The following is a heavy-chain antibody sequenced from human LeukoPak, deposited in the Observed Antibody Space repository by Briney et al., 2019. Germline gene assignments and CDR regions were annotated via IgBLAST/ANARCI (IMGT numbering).Heavy chain of an antibody. CDR2: IYSGGST. CDR1: GFTVSSNY. D-gene: IGHD6-19*01. J-gene: IGHJ4*02. V-gene: IGHV3-66*01. CDR3: AKSRGWFVYFDY. Sequence: GGSLRLSCAASGFTVSSNYMSWVRQAPGKGLEWVSVIYSGGSTYYADSVKGRFTISRDNSKNTLYLQMNSLRAEDTTVYYCAKSRGWFVYFDYWGQGTLVTVSS.